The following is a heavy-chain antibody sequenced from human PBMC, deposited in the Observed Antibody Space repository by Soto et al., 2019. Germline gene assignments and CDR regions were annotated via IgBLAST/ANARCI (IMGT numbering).Heavy chain of an antibody. CDR3: ARGPPSRVTTGYYYGMDV. V-gene: IGHV3-72*01. CDR1: GFTFSDHY. D-gene: IGHD4-17*01. CDR2: TRNKANSYTT. Sequence: ESGGGLVQPGGSLRLSRAASGFTFSDHYMDWVRQAPGKGLEWIGRTRNKANSYTTEYAASVKGRFTISRDDSKNSLYLQMNSLKTEDTAVYYCARGPPSRVTTGYYYGMDVWGQGTTVTVSS. J-gene: IGHJ6*02.